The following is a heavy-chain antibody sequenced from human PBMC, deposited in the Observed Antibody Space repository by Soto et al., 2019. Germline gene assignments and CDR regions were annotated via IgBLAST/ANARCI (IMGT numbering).Heavy chain of an antibody. J-gene: IGHJ5*02. Sequence: SETLSLTCAVYGGSFSGYYWSWIRQPPGQGLEWMGEVNHSGSTNYNPSLTRQVTISVDTSTNQFSLKLSSVTAADTAVYYCARSTIAAAGPLDPWGQGTLVTVS. CDR2: VNHSGST. D-gene: IGHD6-13*01. V-gene: IGHV4-34*01. CDR3: ARSTIAAAGPLDP. CDR1: GGSFSGYY.